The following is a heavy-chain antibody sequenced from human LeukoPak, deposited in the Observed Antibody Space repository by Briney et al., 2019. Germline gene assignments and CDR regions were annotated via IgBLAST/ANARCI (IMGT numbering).Heavy chain of an antibody. CDR3: AKHGDNYYYYGMDV. J-gene: IGHJ6*02. CDR2: ISYDGSNK. CDR1: GFTVSSKY. V-gene: IGHV3-30*18. Sequence: GGSLRLSCAASGFTVSSKYMSWVRQAPGKGLEWVAVISYDGSNKYYADSVKGRFTISRDNSKNTLYLQMNSLRAEGTAVYYCAKHGDNYYYYGMDVWGQGTTVTVSS.